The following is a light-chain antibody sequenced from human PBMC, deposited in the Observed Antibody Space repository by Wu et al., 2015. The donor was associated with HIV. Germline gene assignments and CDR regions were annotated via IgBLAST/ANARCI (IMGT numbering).Light chain of an antibody. Sequence: MMTQFPATLSVSPGEGATLSCRASQSVNNKIAWYQQKPGQAPRLLLYGPSTRATGIPSRFTGSGSGTEFTLSISSLQSEDFAIYYCQQYNYWPTFGGGTKVEIK. CDR2: GPS. CDR1: QSVNNK. CDR3: QQYNYWPT. J-gene: IGKJ4*01. V-gene: IGKV3-15*01.